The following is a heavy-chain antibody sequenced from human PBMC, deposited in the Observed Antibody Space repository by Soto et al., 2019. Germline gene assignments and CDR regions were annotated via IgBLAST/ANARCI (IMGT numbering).Heavy chain of an antibody. J-gene: IGHJ5*02. D-gene: IGHD6-13*01. CDR2: INPNSGGT. CDR1: GYTFTGYY. V-gene: IGHV1-2*02. Sequence: ASVKVSCKASGYTFTGYYMHWVLQAPGQGLEWMGWINPNSGGTNYAQKFQGRVTMTRDTSISTAYMELSRLRSDDTAVYYCASRLYSSSWYDWFDPWGQGTLVTVSS. CDR3: ASRLYSSSWYDWFDP.